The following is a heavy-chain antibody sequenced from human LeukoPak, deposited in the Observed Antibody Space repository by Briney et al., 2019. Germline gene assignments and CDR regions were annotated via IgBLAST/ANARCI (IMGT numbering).Heavy chain of an antibody. J-gene: IGHJ4*02. D-gene: IGHD3-10*01. CDR2: ISYDGSNK. CDR1: GFTFSSYA. Sequence: GGSLRLSCAASGFTFSSYAMHWVRQAPGKGLEWVAVISYDGSNKYYADSVKGRFTISRDNSKNTLYLQMNSLRAEDTAVYYCAKGGVRLWFGGGLFDYWGQGTLVTVSS. V-gene: IGHV3-30*04. CDR3: AKGGVRLWFGGGLFDY.